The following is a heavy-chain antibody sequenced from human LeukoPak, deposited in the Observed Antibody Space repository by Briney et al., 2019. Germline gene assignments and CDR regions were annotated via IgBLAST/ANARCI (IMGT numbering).Heavy chain of an antibody. CDR3: AREDRHMNWFDP. Sequence: ASVKVSCKASGYTFTSYGISWVRQAPGQGLEWMGWISAYNGNTSYAQKLQGRVTMTTDTSTSTAYMELRSLRSDDTAVYYCAREDRHMNWFDPWGRGILVTVSS. CDR1: GYTFTSYG. CDR2: ISAYNGNT. J-gene: IGHJ5*02. V-gene: IGHV1-18*01.